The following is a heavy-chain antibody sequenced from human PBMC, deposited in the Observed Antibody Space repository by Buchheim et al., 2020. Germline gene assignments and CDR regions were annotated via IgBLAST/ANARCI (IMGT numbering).Heavy chain of an antibody. Sequence: QVQLVESGGGVVQPGRSLRLSCAASGFTFSNYGMNWVRQAPGKGLEWVAVIWYDGSNKYYGDSVKGRFTISRDTSKNTLYLQMNSLRAEDTAVYYCARGPPVAYCGGDCSWDFDYWGQGTL. CDR3: ARGPPVAYCGGDCSWDFDY. D-gene: IGHD2-21*02. CDR2: IWYDGSNK. V-gene: IGHV3-33*01. J-gene: IGHJ4*02. CDR1: GFTFSNYG.